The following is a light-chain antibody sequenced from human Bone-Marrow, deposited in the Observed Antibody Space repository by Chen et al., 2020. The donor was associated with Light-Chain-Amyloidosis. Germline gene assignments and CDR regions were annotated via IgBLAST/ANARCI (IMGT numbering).Light chain of an antibody. CDR2: RDP. Sequence: SYELTQPPSVSVSPGQTARITCSGDDLPTKYAYWYQQKPGQAPVLGIHRDPERPSGISDRFSGSSSGTTATLTISGVQAEDEADYHCQSADSSGTYEVIFGGGTKLTVL. J-gene: IGLJ2*01. CDR1: DLPTKY. V-gene: IGLV3-25*03. CDR3: QSADSSGTYEVI.